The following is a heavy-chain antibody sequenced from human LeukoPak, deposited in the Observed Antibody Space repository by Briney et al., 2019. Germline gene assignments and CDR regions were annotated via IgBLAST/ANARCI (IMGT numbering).Heavy chain of an antibody. CDR1: GGSLISTDHH. Sequence: SETLSLTCVVSGGSLISTDHHWGWIRQPPGKGLEWIGSMSHSGTTYYNPSLMSRVTMSVDTSKNYFSLQLSSVTAADTAVYFCASDWAPGQGRMFDHWGQGTLVTVSS. J-gene: IGHJ4*02. CDR2: MSHSGTT. V-gene: IGHV4-39*07. CDR3: ASDWAPGQGRMFDH. D-gene: IGHD3-16*01.